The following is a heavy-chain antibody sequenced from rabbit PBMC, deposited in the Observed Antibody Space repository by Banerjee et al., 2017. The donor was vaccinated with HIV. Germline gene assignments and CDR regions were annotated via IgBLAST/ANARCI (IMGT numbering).Heavy chain of an antibody. CDR1: GFSFSSTYY. Sequence: QEQLEESGGGLVQPEGSLTLTCTASGFSFSSTYYMCWVRQAPGKGLEWIACIYAGSIDDTYYASWAKGRFTISKTSLTTVTLQMTSLTAADTASYFCARDLAGVIGWNFNLWGPGTLVTVS. CDR2: IYAGSIDDT. D-gene: IGHD4-1*01. V-gene: IGHV1S45*01. CDR3: ARDLAGVIGWNFNL. J-gene: IGHJ4*01.